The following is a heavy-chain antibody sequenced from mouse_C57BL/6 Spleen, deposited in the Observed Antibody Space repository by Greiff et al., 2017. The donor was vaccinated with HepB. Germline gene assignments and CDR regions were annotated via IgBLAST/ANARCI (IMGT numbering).Heavy chain of an antibody. CDR3: ARWGPSYYFDY. CDR2: IYPRSGNT. CDR1: GYTFTSYG. Sequence: LQESGAELARPGASVKLSCKASGYTFTSYGISWVKQRTGQGLEWIGEIYPRSGNTYYNEKFKGKATMTADKSSSTAYMELRSLTSEDSAVYFCARWGPSYYFDYWGQGTTLTVSS. V-gene: IGHV1-81*01. J-gene: IGHJ2*01. D-gene: IGHD3-3*01.